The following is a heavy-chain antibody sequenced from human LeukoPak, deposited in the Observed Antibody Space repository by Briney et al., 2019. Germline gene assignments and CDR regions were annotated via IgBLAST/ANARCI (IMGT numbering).Heavy chain of an antibody. CDR1: GFTFSSYA. CDR2: ISGSGGSA. J-gene: IGHJ4*02. D-gene: IGHD1-14*01. V-gene: IGHV3-23*01. CDR3: ARVVGNRYFDY. Sequence: GGSLRLSCAASGFTFSSYAMSWVRQAPGKGLEWVSAISGSGGSAYYADSVKGRFTISRDNSKNTPYLQMNSLRAEDTAVYYCARVVGNRYFDYWGQGTLVTVSS.